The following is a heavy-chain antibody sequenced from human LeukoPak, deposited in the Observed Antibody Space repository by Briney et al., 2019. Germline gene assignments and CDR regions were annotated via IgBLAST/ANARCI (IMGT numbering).Heavy chain of an antibody. CDR3: ARDLKPNRYNWNLVGLFDP. J-gene: IGHJ5*02. CDR2: IYYSGST. D-gene: IGHD1-20*01. Sequence: PSQTLSLTCTVSGGSNSSGGYHWSWIRQHPGKGLEWIGYIYYSGSTYYNPSLKSRVTISVDTSKNQFSLKLSSVTAADTAVYYCARDLKPNRYNWNLVGLFDPWGQGTLVTVSS. V-gene: IGHV4-31*03. CDR1: GGSNSSGGYH.